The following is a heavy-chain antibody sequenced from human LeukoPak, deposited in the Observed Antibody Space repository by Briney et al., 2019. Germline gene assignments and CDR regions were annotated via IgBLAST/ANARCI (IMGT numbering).Heavy chain of an antibody. D-gene: IGHD6-13*01. J-gene: IGHJ6*03. CDR2: IRSKANSYAT. V-gene: IGHV3-73*01. CDR3: TRARRTLAAAGNFDYYMDV. CDR1: GFTFSGSA. Sequence: GGSLRLSCAASGFTFSGSAMHWVRQASGKGLEGGGRIRSKANSYATAYAASVKGRFTISRDDSQNTAYLQMNSLKTEDTAVYYCTRARRTLAAAGNFDYYMDVWGKGTTVTVSS.